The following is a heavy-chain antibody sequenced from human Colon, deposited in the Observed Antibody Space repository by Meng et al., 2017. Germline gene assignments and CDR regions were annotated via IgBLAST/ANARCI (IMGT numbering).Heavy chain of an antibody. V-gene: IGHV6-1*01. D-gene: IGHD3-10*02. Sequence: VQLQQSGPGLVKPPQTLSPTCAISGDSVSSNSAAWNWIRQSPSRGLEWLGRTYYRSKYYNDYALSVKSRITINPDTSKNQFSLQLNSVTPEDTAIYYCARDWGDVRGGFDFWGQGTLVTVSS. CDR2: TYYRSKYYN. CDR3: ARDWGDVRGGFDF. CDR1: GDSVSSNSAA. J-gene: IGHJ4*02.